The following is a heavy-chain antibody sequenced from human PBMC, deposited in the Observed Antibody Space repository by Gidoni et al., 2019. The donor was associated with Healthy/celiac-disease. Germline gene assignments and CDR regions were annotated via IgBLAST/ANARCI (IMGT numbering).Heavy chain of an antibody. V-gene: IGHV5-51*01. J-gene: IGHJ3*02. CDR2: IYPGDSDT. Sequence: EVQLVQSGAEVKKPGESLKISCKGSGYSFTSYWIGWVRQMPGKGLEWMGIIYPGDSDTRYSPSFQGQVTISADKSISTAYLQWSSLKASDTAMYYCASAYRYNWNDDHDAFDIWGQGTMVTVSS. CDR1: GYSFTSYW. D-gene: IGHD1-1*01. CDR3: ASAYRYNWNDDHDAFDI.